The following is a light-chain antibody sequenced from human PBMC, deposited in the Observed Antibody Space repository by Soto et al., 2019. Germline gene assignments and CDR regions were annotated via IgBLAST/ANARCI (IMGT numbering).Light chain of an antibody. CDR1: QTVSTS. CDR3: HQYNNWWT. Sequence: EIVMTQSPATLSVSPVERATLSCRASQTVSTSLAWYQQKPGQAPRLLIYGASARASGVPARLSGSGSGTEFTLTISSLQSEDYAVYYCHQYNNWWTFGQGTKVEIK. J-gene: IGKJ1*01. CDR2: GAS. V-gene: IGKV3-15*01.